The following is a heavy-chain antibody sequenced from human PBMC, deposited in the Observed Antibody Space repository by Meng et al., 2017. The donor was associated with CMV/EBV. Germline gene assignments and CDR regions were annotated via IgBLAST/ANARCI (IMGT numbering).Heavy chain of an antibody. CDR2: IIPILGIA. V-gene: IGHV1-69*02. CDR3: ARVGCSSTSCYGMDV. CDR1: GGTFSSYT. J-gene: IGHJ6*02. D-gene: IGHD2-2*01. Sequence: SVKVSCKVSGGTFSSYTISWVRQAPGQGLEWMGRIIPILGIANYAQKFQGRVTITADKSTSTAYMELSSLRSEDTAVYYCARVGCSSTSCYGMDVWGQGTTVTVSS.